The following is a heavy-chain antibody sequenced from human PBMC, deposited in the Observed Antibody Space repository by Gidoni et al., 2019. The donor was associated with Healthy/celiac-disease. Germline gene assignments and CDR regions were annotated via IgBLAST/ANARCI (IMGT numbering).Heavy chain of an antibody. CDR1: GFTFSSYG. J-gene: IGHJ3*02. CDR2: IWYDGSNK. Sequence: QVQLVESGGGVVQPGRSLRLACAASGFTFSSYGMHWVRQAPGKGLEWVAVIWYDGSNKYYADSVKGRFTIARDNSKNTLYLQMNSLRAEDTAVYYCARSRRYGGSADAFDIWGQGTMVTVSS. CDR3: ARSRRYGGSADAFDI. D-gene: IGHD5-12*01. V-gene: IGHV3-33*01.